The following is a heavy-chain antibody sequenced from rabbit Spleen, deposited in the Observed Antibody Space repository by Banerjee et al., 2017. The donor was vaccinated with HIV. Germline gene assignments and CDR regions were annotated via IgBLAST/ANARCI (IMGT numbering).Heavy chain of an antibody. D-gene: IGHD4-1*01. V-gene: IGHV1S7*01. CDR1: GFDFSSYY. J-gene: IGHJ4*01. CDR2: IYAGNGIT. CDR3: ASDDSSGWGAINL. Sequence: QLKESGGGLVQPGGSLTLSCKASGFDFSSYYMSWVRQAPGKGLEWIGIIYAGNGITDYAGWVNGRFSISSANAQNSVDLQMNSAAAADTSSYFCASDDSSGWGAINLWGQGTLVTVS.